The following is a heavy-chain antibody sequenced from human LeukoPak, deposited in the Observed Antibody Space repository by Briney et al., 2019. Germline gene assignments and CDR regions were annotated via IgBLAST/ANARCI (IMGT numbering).Heavy chain of an antibody. V-gene: IGHV1-18*01. J-gene: IGHJ6*03. Sequence: ASVKVSCKASGYTFASYGISWVRQAPGQGLEWMGWMNPNSGNTGYAQKLQGRVTMTTDTSTSTAYMELRSLRSDDTAVYYCARVHNEAYYYMDVWGKGTTVTVSS. CDR1: GYTFASYG. D-gene: IGHD1-1*01. CDR2: MNPNSGNT. CDR3: ARVHNEAYYYMDV.